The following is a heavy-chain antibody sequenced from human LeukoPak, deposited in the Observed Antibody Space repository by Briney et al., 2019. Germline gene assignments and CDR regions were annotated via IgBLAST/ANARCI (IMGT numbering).Heavy chain of an antibody. CDR1: GGTFSSYA. J-gene: IGHJ3*02. V-gene: IGHV1-69*05. CDR3: ARDAVVALYAFDI. D-gene: IGHD2-15*01. Sequence: SVKVSCKASGGTFSSYAISWVRQAPGQGLEWMGGIIPIFGTANYAQKFQGRVTITTDESTSTAYMELSSLRSEDTAVYYCARDAVVALYAFDIWGQGTMVTVSS. CDR2: IIPIFGTA.